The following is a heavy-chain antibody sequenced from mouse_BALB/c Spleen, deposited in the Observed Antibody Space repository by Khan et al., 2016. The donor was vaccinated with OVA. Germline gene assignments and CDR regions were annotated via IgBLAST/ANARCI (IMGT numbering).Heavy chain of an antibody. D-gene: IGHD2-14*01. CDR1: GYTFTSYW. V-gene: IGHV1-7*01. CDR2: INPTSGDT. CDR3: ARDRIDD. J-gene: IGHJ2*01. Sequence: QVRLQQSGAELAKPGASVKMSCTASGYTFTSYWMHWIKQRPGQGLEWIGYINPTSGDTDYTQKFKDKSTFSADKSSSTAYLQLSSLTSDDSAVYYCARDRIDDWGQGTALTAYS.